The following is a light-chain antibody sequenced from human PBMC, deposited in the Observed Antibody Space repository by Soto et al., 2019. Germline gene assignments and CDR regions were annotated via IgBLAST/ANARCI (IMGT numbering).Light chain of an antibody. CDR1: QGISNS. CDR2: AAS. J-gene: IGKJ1*01. CDR3: QKYNSAPRT. V-gene: IGKV1-27*01. Sequence: DIQMTQSPSSLSASVGDRVTITCQASQGISNSLAWFQQKPGKVPKLLIYAASILQLGVPSRFSGSGSGTDFTLTISSLQPEDVATYYCQKYNSAPRTFGQGTNVEIK.